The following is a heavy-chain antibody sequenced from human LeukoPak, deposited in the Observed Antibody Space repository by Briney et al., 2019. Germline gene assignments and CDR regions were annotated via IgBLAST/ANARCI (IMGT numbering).Heavy chain of an antibody. J-gene: IGHJ4*02. CDR2: INYNGAIT. CDR3: ARDRLGPSFSVSHFDL. Sequence: GGSLRLSCATSGFTFVDYGLSWVRRAPGKGLEWLCAINYNGAITDYADSVKGRFTISRDNAKNSLYLRMDSLRAEDTALYYCARDRLGPSFSVSHFDLWGQGTLATVSS. V-gene: IGHV3-20*04. CDR1: GFTFVDYG. D-gene: IGHD3-16*01.